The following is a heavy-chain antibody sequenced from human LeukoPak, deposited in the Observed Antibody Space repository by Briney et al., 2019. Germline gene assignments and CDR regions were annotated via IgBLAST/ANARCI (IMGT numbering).Heavy chain of an antibody. V-gene: IGHV3-30*18. D-gene: IGHD3-22*01. CDR2: ISYDGSNK. CDR3: AKDGTPYRYYDSSGYSADFQH. CDR1: GFTFSSYG. J-gene: IGHJ1*01. Sequence: GGSLRLSCAASGFTFSSYGMHWVRQAPGKGLEWVAVISYDGSNKYYADSVKGRFTISRDNSKNTLYLQMNSLRAEDTAVYYCAKDGTPYRYYDSSGYSADFQHWGQGTLVTVSS.